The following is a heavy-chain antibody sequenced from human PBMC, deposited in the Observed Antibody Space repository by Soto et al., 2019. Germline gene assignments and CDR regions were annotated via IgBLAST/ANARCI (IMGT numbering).Heavy chain of an antibody. J-gene: IGHJ6*02. V-gene: IGHV1-69*06. Sequence: QVQLVQSXXXXKXPXXXXXXXXKASGXXXXSYXXXXXRXAXXXXXXXXXXXXPIFGTANYAQKFQGRVTITADKSTSTAYMELSSLRSEDTAVYYCASPTREWLPPARDYYYGMDVWGQGTTVTVSS. CDR3: ASPTREWLPPARDYYYGMDV. D-gene: IGHD3-3*01. CDR2: XXPIFGTA. CDR1: GXXXXSYX.